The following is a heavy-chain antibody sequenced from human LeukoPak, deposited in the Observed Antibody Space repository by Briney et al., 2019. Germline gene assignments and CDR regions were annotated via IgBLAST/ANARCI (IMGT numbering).Heavy chain of an antibody. V-gene: IGHV1-69*13. CDR1: GGTFSRFT. J-gene: IGHJ4*02. Sequence: SVKVSCKASGGTFSRFTISWVRQAPGQGFEWMGGITPIFGTANFAQKFQGRVSITADVSTSTAFMELSSLRSEDTAVYYCAREWGLESRGYSYAYWGQGTLVTVSS. CDR2: ITPIFGTA. D-gene: IGHD3-22*01. CDR3: AREWGLESRGYSYAY.